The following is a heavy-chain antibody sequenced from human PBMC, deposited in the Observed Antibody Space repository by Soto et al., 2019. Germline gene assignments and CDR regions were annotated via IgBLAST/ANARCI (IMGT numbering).Heavy chain of an antibody. CDR2: ISSSSSYI. Sequence: PGGSLRLSCAASGFTFSSYSMNWVRQAPGKGLEWVSSISSSSSYIYYADSVKGRFTISRDNAKNSLYLQMNSLRAEDTAVYYCASPYSSSRYDAFDIWGQGTMVTVSS. CDR3: ASPYSSSRYDAFDI. D-gene: IGHD6-13*01. CDR1: GFTFSSYS. J-gene: IGHJ3*02. V-gene: IGHV3-21*01.